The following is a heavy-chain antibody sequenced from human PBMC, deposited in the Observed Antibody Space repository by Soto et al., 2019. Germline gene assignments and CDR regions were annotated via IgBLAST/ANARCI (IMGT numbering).Heavy chain of an antibody. CDR2: IYHSGST. Sequence: SETLSLTCAFSGVSISSSNWWSWVRQPPGKGLEWIGEIYHSGSTNYNPSLKSRVTISVDKSKNQFSLKLSSVTAADTAVYYCARRKDSYYDSSGKIDYWGQGTLVPVSS. V-gene: IGHV4-4*02. J-gene: IGHJ4*02. D-gene: IGHD3-22*01. CDR1: GVSISSSNW. CDR3: ARRKDSYYDSSGKIDY.